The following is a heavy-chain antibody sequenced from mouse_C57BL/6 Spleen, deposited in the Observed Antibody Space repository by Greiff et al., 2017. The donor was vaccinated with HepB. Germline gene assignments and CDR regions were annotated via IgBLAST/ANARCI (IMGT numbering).Heavy chain of an antibody. CDR2: INPNNGGT. D-gene: IGHD1-1*01. CDR1: GYTFTDYY. CDR3: ARCGELFDV. V-gene: IGHV1-26*01. J-gene: IGHJ1*03. Sequence: EVQLQQSGPELVKPGASVKISCKASGYTFTDYYMNWVKQSHGKSLEWIGDINPNNGGTSYNQKFKGKATLTVDKSSSTAYMELRSLTSEDSAVYYCARCGELFDVWGTGTTVTVSS.